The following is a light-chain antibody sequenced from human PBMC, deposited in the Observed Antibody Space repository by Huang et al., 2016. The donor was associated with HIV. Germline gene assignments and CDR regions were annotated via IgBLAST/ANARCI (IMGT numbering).Light chain of an antibody. CDR1: QDLSNY. CDR3: QQYANLPPWT. J-gene: IGKJ1*01. CDR2: DSS. Sequence: DIQMTQSPPSLSASVGDRVTIACQASQDLSNYLNWFQQKPGEDPKLLIYDSSNLKAGVPSRFSGSGSGTDFTFTISSLQAEDIATYYCQQYANLPPWTFGQGTKVEI. V-gene: IGKV1-33*01.